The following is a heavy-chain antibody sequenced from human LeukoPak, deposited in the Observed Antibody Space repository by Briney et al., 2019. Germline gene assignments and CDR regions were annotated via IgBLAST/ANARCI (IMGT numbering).Heavy chain of an antibody. CDR3: ARGYTYYYDSSGYTGSFGFDY. Sequence: AASVKVSCKASGGTFSSYAISWVRQAPGQGLEWMGGIIPIFGTANYAQKFQGRVTITADESTSTAYMELSSLRSEDTAVYYCARGYTYYYDSSGYTGSFGFDYWGQGTLVTVSS. D-gene: IGHD3-22*01. CDR2: IIPIFGTA. CDR1: GGTFSSYA. J-gene: IGHJ4*02. V-gene: IGHV1-69*13.